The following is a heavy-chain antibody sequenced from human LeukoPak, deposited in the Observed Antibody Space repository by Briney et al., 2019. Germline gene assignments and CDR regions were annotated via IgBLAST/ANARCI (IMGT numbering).Heavy chain of an antibody. CDR1: GFTFTSYG. CDR2: ISYSGENT. D-gene: IGHD3-3*01. J-gene: IGHJ4*02. CDR3: AKYVSPCHNFLALDY. Sequence: GGSLRLSCAASGFTFTSYGMSWVRQAPGKGLEWVSAISYSGENTYYAGSVEGRFTISRDNSKNTLYLQMNSLRAEDTAVYYCAKYVSPCHNFLALDYWRQGTLVTVSS. V-gene: IGHV3-23*01.